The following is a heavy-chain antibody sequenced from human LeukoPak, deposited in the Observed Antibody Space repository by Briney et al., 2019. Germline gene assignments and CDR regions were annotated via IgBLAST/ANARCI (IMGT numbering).Heavy chain of an antibody. D-gene: IGHD3-10*01. CDR2: MNPNSGNT. CDR3: ARGDFYGSGSYYYYYYYMDV. V-gene: IGHV1-8*03. Sequence: GASVKVSCKASGYTFTSYDINSVRQATGQGLEWMGWMNPNSGNTGYAQKFQGRVTITRNTSISTAYMELSRLRSDDTAVYYCARGDFYGSGSYYYYYYYMDVWGKGTTVTISS. CDR1: GYTFTSYD. J-gene: IGHJ6*03.